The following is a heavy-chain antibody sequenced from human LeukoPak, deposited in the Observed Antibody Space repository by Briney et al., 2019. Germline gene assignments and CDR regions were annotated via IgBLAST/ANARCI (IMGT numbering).Heavy chain of an antibody. CDR3: AKDSGYDWGPFDY. Sequence: GGSLRLSCAASGFTFDDYAMHWVRQAPGKGLEWVSGISWNGGNIGYADSVKGRFTISRDNAKNSLYLQMNSLRAEDTALYYCAKDSGYDWGPFDYWGQGTLVTVSS. CDR2: ISWNGGNI. V-gene: IGHV3-9*01. J-gene: IGHJ4*02. D-gene: IGHD5-12*01. CDR1: GFTFDDYA.